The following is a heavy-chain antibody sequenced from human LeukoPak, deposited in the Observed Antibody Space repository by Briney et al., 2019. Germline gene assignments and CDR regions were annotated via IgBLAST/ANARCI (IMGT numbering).Heavy chain of an antibody. V-gene: IGHV1-8*01. CDR1: GYTFTSYD. CDR2: MNPNSGNT. D-gene: IGHD3-10*01. CDR3: ARGYYYGSGSYYDTSYNWFDP. Sequence: GASVEVSCKASGYTFTSYDINWVRQATGQGLEWMGWMNPNSGNTGYALKFQGRVTMTRNTSISTAYMELSSLRSEDTAVYYCARGYYYGSGSYYDTSYNWFDPWGQGTLVTVSS. J-gene: IGHJ5*02.